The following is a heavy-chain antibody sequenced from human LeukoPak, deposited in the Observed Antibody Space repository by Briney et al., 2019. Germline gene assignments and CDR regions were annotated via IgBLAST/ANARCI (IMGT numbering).Heavy chain of an antibody. J-gene: IGHJ4*02. D-gene: IGHD3-22*01. CDR3: ARDSSGYYSLDY. CDR1: GFTFSSYA. V-gene: IGHV3-64*01. CDR2: ISSNGGST. Sequence: GGSLRLSCAASGFTFSSYAMHWVRQAPGKGLEYVSAISSNGGSTYYANSAKGRFTISRDNSKNTLYLQMGSLRAEDMAVYYCARDSSGYYSLDYWGQGTLVTVSS.